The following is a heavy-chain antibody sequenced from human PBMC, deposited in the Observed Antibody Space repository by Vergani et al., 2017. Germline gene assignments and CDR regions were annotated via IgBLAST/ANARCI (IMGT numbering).Heavy chain of an antibody. CDR3: ARMDSGSPRAFDY. Sequence: QVQLVQSGAEVKKPGSSVKVSCKASGGTFSSYANSWVRKAPGQGLEGMGGIIPIFGTANYAQKFQGRVTITADESTSTAYMELSSRRSEDTAVYYCARMDSGSPRAFDYWGQGTLVTVSS. CDR2: IIPIFGTA. J-gene: IGHJ4*02. D-gene: IGHD1-26*01. CDR1: GGTFSSYA. V-gene: IGHV1-69*01.